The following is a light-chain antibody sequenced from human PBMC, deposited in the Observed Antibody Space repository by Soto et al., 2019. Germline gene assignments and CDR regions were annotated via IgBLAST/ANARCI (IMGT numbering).Light chain of an antibody. V-gene: IGKV1-9*01. CDR2: AAS. J-gene: IGKJ4*01. CDR1: QDISNY. CDR3: QQLNTFLPT. Sequence: QFTQAPSSPSASLRDRVPVTLRASQDISNYLAWYQQKPGKAPNLLIYAASTLQSGVPSRFSGSGSGTDFTLTISSLQPEDSATYYCQQLNTFLPTFGGGTKVDIK.